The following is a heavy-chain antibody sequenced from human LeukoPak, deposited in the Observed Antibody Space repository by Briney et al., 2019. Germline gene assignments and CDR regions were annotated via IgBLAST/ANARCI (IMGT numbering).Heavy chain of an antibody. V-gene: IGHV3-21*01. D-gene: IGHD5-24*01. J-gene: IGHJ6*04. CDR3: ARDKVEMATINYYGMDV. Sequence: GGSLRLSFAASGFTFSSYSMNWVRQAPGKGLDGFSSIISSSSYIYYADSVKGRFTISRDNAKNSLYLQMNSLRAEDTAVYYCARDKVEMATINYYGMDVWGKGTTVTVSS. CDR1: GFTFSSYS. CDR2: IISSSSYI.